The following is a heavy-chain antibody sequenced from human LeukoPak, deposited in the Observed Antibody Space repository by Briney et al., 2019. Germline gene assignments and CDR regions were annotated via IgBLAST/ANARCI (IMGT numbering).Heavy chain of an antibody. CDR2: ISSSSSYI. V-gene: IGHV3-21*01. D-gene: IGHD6-13*01. CDR3: ARVGSSWYGGAFDI. Sequence: GGSLRLSCAASGFTFKNYWMSWVRQAPGKGLEWVSSISSSSSYIYYADSVKGRFTISRDNAKNSLYLQMNSLRAGDTAVYYCARVGSSWYGGAFDIWGQGTMVTVSS. CDR1: GFTFKNYW. J-gene: IGHJ3*02.